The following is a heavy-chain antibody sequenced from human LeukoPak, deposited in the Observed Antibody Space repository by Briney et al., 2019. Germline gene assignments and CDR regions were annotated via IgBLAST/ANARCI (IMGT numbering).Heavy chain of an antibody. J-gene: IGHJ5*02. Sequence: GVSLRLSCAASGVSFSTHWMHWVRQAPGKGLVWVSRIDSDGSTTTYADSVKGRFTISRDNAKNTLYLQRNSLRAEDTAVYYCARGPEKYCSGVSCSNSRFDPWGQGTLVTVSS. CDR2: IDSDGSTT. V-gene: IGHV3-74*01. CDR1: GVSFSTHW. CDR3: ARGPEKYCSGVSCSNSRFDP. D-gene: IGHD2-15*01.